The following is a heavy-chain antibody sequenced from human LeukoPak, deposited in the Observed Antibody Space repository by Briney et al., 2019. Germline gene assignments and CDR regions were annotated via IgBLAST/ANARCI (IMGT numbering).Heavy chain of an antibody. CDR2: IKEDGGEK. CDR3: ARGWGEKGSCRGGTCNTPQFDY. D-gene: IGHD2-15*01. J-gene: IGHJ4*02. Sequence: GGSLRLSCAVSGVAFSDYWMTWVRQAPGKGLEWVANIKEDGGEKYYVASVKGGSTLSKDNAKTSVYLQMNSLGAEDTAVYYCARGWGEKGSCRGGTCNTPQFDYWGQGILVTVSS. CDR1: GVAFSDYW. V-gene: IGHV3-7*01.